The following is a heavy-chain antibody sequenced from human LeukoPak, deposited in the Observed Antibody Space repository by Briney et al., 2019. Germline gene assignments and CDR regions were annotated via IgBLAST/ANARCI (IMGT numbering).Heavy chain of an antibody. CDR2: INPNSGGT. V-gene: IGHV1-2*02. CDR3: ARARYSSSWYSDY. J-gene: IGHJ4*02. Sequence: ASVKVSCKASGYTFTGYYMHWVRQAPGQGLEWMGWINPNSGGTNYAQKFQGRVTMTTDTSTSTAYMELRSLRSDDTAVYYCARARYSSSWYSDYWGQGTLVTVSS. D-gene: IGHD6-13*01. CDR1: GYTFTGYY.